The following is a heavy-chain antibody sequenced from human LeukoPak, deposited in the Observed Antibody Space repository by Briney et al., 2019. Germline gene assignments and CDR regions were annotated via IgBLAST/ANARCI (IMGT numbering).Heavy chain of an antibody. CDR1: GFTSSSYE. CDR2: ISSSGSTI. D-gene: IGHD3-10*01. J-gene: IGHJ4*02. CDR3: ASPYGSGSLDY. V-gene: IGHV3-48*03. Sequence: PGGSLRLSCAASGFTSSSYEMNWVRQAPGKGLEWVSYISSSGSTIYYADSVKGRFTISRDNAKNSLYLQMNSLRAEDTAVYYCASPYGSGSLDYWGQGTLVTVSS.